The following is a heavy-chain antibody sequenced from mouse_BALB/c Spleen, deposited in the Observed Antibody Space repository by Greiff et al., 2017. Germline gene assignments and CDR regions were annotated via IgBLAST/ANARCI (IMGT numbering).Heavy chain of an antibody. D-gene: IGHD1-1*02. CDR1: GYTFTSYW. CDR2: INPSTGYT. V-gene: IGHV1-7*01. J-gene: IGHJ2*01. Sequence: VLLVESGAELAKPGASVKMSCKASGYTFTSYWMHWVKQRPGQGLEWIGYINPSTGYTEYNQKFKDKATLTADKSSSTAYMQLSSLTSEDSAVYYCARGGTMDYWGQGTTLTVSS. CDR3: ARGGTMDY.